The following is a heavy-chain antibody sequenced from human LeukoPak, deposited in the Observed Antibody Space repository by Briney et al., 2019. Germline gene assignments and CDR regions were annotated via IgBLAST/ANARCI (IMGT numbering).Heavy chain of an antibody. CDR3: ARMIYGSGSYLDAFDI. D-gene: IGHD3-10*01. Sequence: GGSLRLSCAASGFTFDDYGMSWVRQAPGKGLECVSGINWNGGSTGYADSVKGRFTISRDNAKNSLYLQMNSLRAEDTALYHCARMIYGSGSYLDAFDIWGQGTMVTVSS. V-gene: IGHV3-20*01. CDR1: GFTFDDYG. CDR2: INWNGGST. J-gene: IGHJ3*02.